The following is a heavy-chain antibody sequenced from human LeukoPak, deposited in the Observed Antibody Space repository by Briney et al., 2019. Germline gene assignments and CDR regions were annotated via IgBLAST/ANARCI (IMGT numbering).Heavy chain of an antibody. J-gene: IGHJ4*02. CDR2: IWYDGSRK. D-gene: IGHD3-22*01. CDR1: GFTFDTYA. V-gene: IGHV3-33*06. Sequence: PGGSLRLSCAASGFTFDTYAMHWVRQAPGEGLEWMAVIWYDGSRKEYEDSVKGRFTISRDNSKNTLYLQMNSLRAEDTAVYYCAKELDSSGYFDYWGQGTLVTVSS. CDR3: AKELDSSGYFDY.